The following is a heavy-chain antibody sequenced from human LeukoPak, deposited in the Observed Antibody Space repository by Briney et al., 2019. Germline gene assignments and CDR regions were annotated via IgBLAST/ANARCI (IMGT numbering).Heavy chain of an antibody. J-gene: IGHJ5*02. V-gene: IGHV4-31*03. CDR1: GGSISSGGYY. Sequence: SETLSLTCTVSGGSISSGGYYWSWIRQHPGKGLEWIGYIYYSGSTHYNPSLKSRVTMSVDTSKNQFSLKLSSVTAADTAVYYCARVHSSGWYWFDPWGQGTLVTVSS. CDR3: ARVHSSGWYWFDP. CDR2: IYYSGST. D-gene: IGHD6-19*01.